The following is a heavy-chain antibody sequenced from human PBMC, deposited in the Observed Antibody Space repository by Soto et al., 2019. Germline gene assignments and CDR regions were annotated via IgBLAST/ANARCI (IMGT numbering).Heavy chain of an antibody. J-gene: IGHJ5*02. CDR3: ASHSASGRKENWFDP. Sequence: QVQLVQSGAEVKKPGSSVKVSCKASGGTFSSYTISWVRQAPGQGLEWMGRIIPVLDLPDYAHNFQGRVTIGAEKSKNTVYIELSSLRTEDKAVYYFASHSASGRKENWFDPWGQGTLVTVS. D-gene: IGHD3-10*01. CDR1: GGTFSSYT. CDR2: IIPVLDLP. V-gene: IGHV1-69*02.